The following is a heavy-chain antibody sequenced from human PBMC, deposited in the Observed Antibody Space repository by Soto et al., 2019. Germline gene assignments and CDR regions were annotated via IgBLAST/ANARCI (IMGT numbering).Heavy chain of an antibody. J-gene: IGHJ4*02. CDR3: ARLLGATFDY. V-gene: IGHV4-39*01. CDR1: GGSISSSSYY. CDR2: IYYSGST. D-gene: IGHD1-26*01. Sequence: SETLSLTCTVSGGSISSSSYYWGWIRQPPGKGLEWIGSIYYSGSTYYNPSLKSRVTISEDTSKNQFSLKLSSGTAADTAVYYCARLLGATFDYWGQGTLVTVSS.